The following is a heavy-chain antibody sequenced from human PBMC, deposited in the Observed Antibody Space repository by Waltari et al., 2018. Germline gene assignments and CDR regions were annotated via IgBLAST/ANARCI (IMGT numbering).Heavy chain of an antibody. CDR1: GGSFSGYY. Sequence: QVQLQQWGAGLLKPSETLSLTCAVYGGSFSGYYWSWIRHPPGKGLEWIGENNHSGSTNYNPSLKRRVTISVDTAKNQFSLKLSSVTAADTAVYYCARGPSVGSSGWYDFDYWGQGTLVTVSS. V-gene: IGHV4-34*01. CDR3: ARGPSVGSSGWYDFDY. D-gene: IGHD6-19*01. J-gene: IGHJ4*02. CDR2: NNHSGST.